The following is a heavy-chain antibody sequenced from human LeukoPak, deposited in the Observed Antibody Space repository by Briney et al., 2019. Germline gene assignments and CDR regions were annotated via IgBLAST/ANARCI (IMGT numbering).Heavy chain of an antibody. D-gene: IGHD2-15*01. CDR1: GFTFSSYS. CDR2: ISSSSSYI. CDR3: ARDLDDGVCSGGSCYSAIGFDY. Sequence: PGGSLRLSCAASGFTFSSYSMNWVRQAPGKGLEWVSSISSSSSYIYYADSVKGRFTISRDNAKNSLYPQMNSLRAEDTAVYYCARDLDDGVCSGGSCYSAIGFDYWGQGTLVTVSS. V-gene: IGHV3-21*01. J-gene: IGHJ4*02.